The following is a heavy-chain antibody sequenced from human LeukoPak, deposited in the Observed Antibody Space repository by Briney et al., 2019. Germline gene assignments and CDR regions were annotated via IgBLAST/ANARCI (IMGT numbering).Heavy chain of an antibody. D-gene: IGHD6-13*01. CDR1: GFTFSSYA. J-gene: IGHJ4*02. CDR2: ISGSGAST. V-gene: IGHV3-23*01. CDR3: AKARGSEIAAATNY. Sequence: GASLRLSCAASGFTFSSYAMSWVRQAPGKGLEWVSVISGSGASTYYADPVKGRFTISRDNSNNTMYLQMNSLRAEDTAVYYCAKARGSEIAAATNYWGQGALVTVSS.